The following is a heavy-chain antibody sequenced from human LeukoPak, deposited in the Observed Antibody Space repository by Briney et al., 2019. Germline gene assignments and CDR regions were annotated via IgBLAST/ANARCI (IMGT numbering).Heavy chain of an antibody. V-gene: IGHV3-21*01. CDR3: ARGGIAGRAVYYHYMDV. CDR1: GFTFRSYT. Sequence: PGGSLRLSCAASGFTFRSYTIHWVRQAPGKGLEWVSSISAVGTYIYYADSVKGRFTISRDNVEKSAYLELSGLTGQDTAIYYCARGGIAGRAVYYHYMDVWGKGTTVTVSS. CDR2: ISAVGTYI. D-gene: IGHD6-6*01. J-gene: IGHJ6*03.